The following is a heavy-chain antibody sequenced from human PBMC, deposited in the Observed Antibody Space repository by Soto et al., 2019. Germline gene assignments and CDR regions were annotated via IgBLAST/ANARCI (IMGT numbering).Heavy chain of an antibody. J-gene: IGHJ5*02. CDR3: AKTGDSSGWYGDNWFDP. Sequence: EVQLLESGGGLVQPGGSLRLSCAASGFTFSSYAMSWVRQAPGKGLEWVSAISGSGGSTYYADSVKGRFTISRDNSKNTLYLQMNSLRAEATAVYYCAKTGDSSGWYGDNWFDPWGQGTLVTVSS. CDR1: GFTFSSYA. V-gene: IGHV3-23*01. D-gene: IGHD6-19*01. CDR2: ISGSGGST.